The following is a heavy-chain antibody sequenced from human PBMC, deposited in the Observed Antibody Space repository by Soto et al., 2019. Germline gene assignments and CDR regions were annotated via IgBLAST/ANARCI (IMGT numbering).Heavy chain of an antibody. J-gene: IGHJ4*02. Sequence: QVQLVQSGAEVKKPGSSVKVSCKASGGTFSSYTISWVRQAPGQGLEWMGRIIPILGIANYAQKFQGRVTITAYKSTSTAYMELSSLRSEDTAVYYCARPAKYCTNGVCAFDYWGQGTLVTVSS. CDR3: ARPAKYCTNGVCAFDY. CDR1: GGTFSSYT. CDR2: IIPILGIA. V-gene: IGHV1-69*02. D-gene: IGHD2-8*01.